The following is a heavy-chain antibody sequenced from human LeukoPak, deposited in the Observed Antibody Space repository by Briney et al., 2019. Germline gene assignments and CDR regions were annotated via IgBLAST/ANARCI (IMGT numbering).Heavy chain of an antibody. CDR3: AKEGTDYGDYPYFFDY. CDR1: GFTFSSYG. V-gene: IGHV3-30*02. D-gene: IGHD4-17*01. J-gene: IGHJ4*02. Sequence: GGSLRLSCAASGFTFSSYGMHWVRQAPGKGLEWVAFIRYDGSNKYYADSVKGRFTISRDNSKNTLYPQMDSLSADDTGVYYCAKEGTDYGDYPYFFDYWGQGTLVTVSS. CDR2: IRYDGSNK.